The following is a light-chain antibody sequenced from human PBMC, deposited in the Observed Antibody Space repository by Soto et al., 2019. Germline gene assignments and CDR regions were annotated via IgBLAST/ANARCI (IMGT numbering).Light chain of an antibody. CDR2: GAS. Sequence: EIVLSQSPGTLSLSPGERATLSCRASQSISSSHLAWYQQKPGQAPRLLIYGASSRATGTPDRFSGSGSGTDFILTISRLEPEDSATYYCFQDFNYPRTFGPGTRVDI. V-gene: IGKV3-20*01. CDR3: FQDFNYPRT. CDR1: QSISSSH. J-gene: IGKJ3*01.